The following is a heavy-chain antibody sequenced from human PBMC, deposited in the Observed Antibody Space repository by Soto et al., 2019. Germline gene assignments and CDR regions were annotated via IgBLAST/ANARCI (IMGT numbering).Heavy chain of an antibody. Sequence: SVKVSCKASGGTFSSYAISWVRQAPGQGLEWMGGIIPIFGTANYAQKFQGRATITADKSTSTAYMELSSLRSEDTAVYYCASWAPGGRVYSYGAGLVGMDVWGQGTTVTVSS. CDR3: ASWAPGGRVYSYGAGLVGMDV. D-gene: IGHD5-18*01. CDR2: IIPIFGTA. CDR1: GGTFSSYA. V-gene: IGHV1-69*06. J-gene: IGHJ6*02.